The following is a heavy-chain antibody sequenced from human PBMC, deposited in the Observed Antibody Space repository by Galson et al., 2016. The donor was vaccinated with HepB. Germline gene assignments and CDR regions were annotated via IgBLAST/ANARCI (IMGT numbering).Heavy chain of an antibody. CDR2: ISYDGRYE. V-gene: IGHV3-30*04. D-gene: IGHD3-10*01. J-gene: IGHJ4*02. CDR1: GFPFRSYA. CDR3: ARAVHGSGSYWDK. Sequence: SLRLSCAASGFPFRSYAMRWVRQAPGTGLEWVAVISYDGRYESYAGAVKGRFTISRDNFKNTLYLHLNSLRAEETAVYYCARAVHGSGSYWDKWGQGTLVAVSS.